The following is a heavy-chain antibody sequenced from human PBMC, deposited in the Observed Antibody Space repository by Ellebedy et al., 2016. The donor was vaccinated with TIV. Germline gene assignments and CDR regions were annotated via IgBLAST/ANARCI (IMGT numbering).Heavy chain of an antibody. J-gene: IGHJ4*02. CDR1: GFTLSDHY. V-gene: IGHV3-72*01. CDR2: TRNKANSYTT. D-gene: IGHD1-26*01. Sequence: GGSLRLSXAASGFTLSDHYMDWVRQAPGKGLEWVGRTRNKANSYTTEYAASVKGRFTISRDNAKNSLYLQMNSLRAEDTALYYCAKDKAEEGATSFDYWGQGTLVTVSS. CDR3: AKDKAEEGATSFDY.